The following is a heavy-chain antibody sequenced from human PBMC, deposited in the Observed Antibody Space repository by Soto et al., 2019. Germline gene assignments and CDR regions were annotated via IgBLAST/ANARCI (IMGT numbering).Heavy chain of an antibody. D-gene: IGHD6-6*01. CDR3: AKAGSSSSWDYYYYMDV. V-gene: IGHV3-9*01. CDR2: ISWNSGSI. CDR1: GFTFDDYA. Sequence: GGSLRLSCAASGFTFDDYAMHWVRQAPGKGLEWVSGISWNSGSIGYADSVKGRFTISRDNAKNSLYLQMNSLRAEDTALYYCAKAGSSSSWDYYYYMDVWGKGTTVTVSS. J-gene: IGHJ6*03.